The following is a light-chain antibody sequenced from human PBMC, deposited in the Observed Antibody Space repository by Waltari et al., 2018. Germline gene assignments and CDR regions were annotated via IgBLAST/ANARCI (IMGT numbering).Light chain of an antibody. CDR2: DAS. V-gene: IGKV3-11*01. J-gene: IGKJ5*01. CDR3: QQRNEWPPT. Sequence: EIVLTQSPATLSLSPGERATLSYRASQTVSSYLAWYQQKPGQAPRLLIYDASNKATGIPARFSGSGSGTDFTLTISSLEPEDFAVYYCQQRNEWPPTFGQGTRLEIK. CDR1: QTVSSY.